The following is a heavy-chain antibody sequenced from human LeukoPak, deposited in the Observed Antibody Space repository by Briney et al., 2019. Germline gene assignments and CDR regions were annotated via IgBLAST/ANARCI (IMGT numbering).Heavy chain of an antibody. CDR2: INSDGSST. J-gene: IGHJ6*02. Sequence: GGSLRLSCAASGFTFSSDWMHWVRQAPGKGLEWVSRINSDGSSTSYADPVKGRFTISRDNAKNTLYLQMNSLRAEDTAVYYCARVVHYYGMDVWGQGTTVTVSS. CDR1: GFTFSSDW. V-gene: IGHV3-74*01. CDR3: ARVVHYYGMDV.